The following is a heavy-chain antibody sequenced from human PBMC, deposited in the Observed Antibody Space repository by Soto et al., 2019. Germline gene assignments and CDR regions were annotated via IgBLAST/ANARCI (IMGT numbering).Heavy chain of an antibody. D-gene: IGHD2-21*01. V-gene: IGHV3-11*01. CDR2: ISGSSLST. CDR1: GFTFSDHS. Sequence: QVQLVESGGDLVRPGGSLRLSCAASGFTFSDHSMGWIRQSPGKGLEFMSSISGSSLSTFYGDSVKGRFTISRDNAKNSLHLQMNSLRAEDTAVYYCARLLLVSCEDYYYMDVWGKGTTVAVSS. CDR3: ARLLLVSCEDYYYMDV. J-gene: IGHJ6*03.